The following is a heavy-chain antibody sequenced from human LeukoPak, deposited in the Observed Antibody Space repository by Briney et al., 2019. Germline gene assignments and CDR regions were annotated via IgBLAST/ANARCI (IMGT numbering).Heavy chain of an antibody. J-gene: IGHJ4*02. D-gene: IGHD6-13*01. CDR3: ARSLSYSSSWYVDY. V-gene: IGHV7-4-1*02. Sequence: ASVKVSCKASGYTFTSYYMHWVRQAPGQGLEWMGWINTNTGNPTYAQGFTGRFVFSLDTSVSTAYLQISSLKAEDTAVYYCARSLSYSSSWYVDYWGQGTLVTVSS. CDR2: INTNTGNP. CDR1: GYTFTSYY.